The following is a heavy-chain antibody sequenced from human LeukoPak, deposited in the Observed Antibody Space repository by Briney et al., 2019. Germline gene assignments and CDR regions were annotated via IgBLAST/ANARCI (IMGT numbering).Heavy chain of an antibody. Sequence: SVKVSCKASGGTFSSYAISWVRQAPGQGLEWMGGIIHIFGTANNAQKFQGRVTITADESTSTAYMELSSLRAEDTAVYYCARMWDDCGYYVYWGQGTLVTVSS. V-gene: IGHV1-69*13. CDR3: ARMWDDCGYYVY. D-gene: IGHD4-17*01. CDR2: IIHIFGTA. J-gene: IGHJ4*02. CDR1: GGTFSSYA.